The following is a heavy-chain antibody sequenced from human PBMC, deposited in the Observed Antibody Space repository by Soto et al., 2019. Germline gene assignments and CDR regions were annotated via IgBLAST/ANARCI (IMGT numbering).Heavy chain of an antibody. D-gene: IGHD3-9*01. Sequence: GGSLRLSCAASGFTFSSYWMHWVRQAPGKGLVWVSLINSDGSSTSYADSVKGRFTISRDNAKNTLYLQMNSLRAEDTAVYYCARDIADYDILTGYYPADYYYMDVWGKGTTVTVSS. J-gene: IGHJ6*03. CDR3: ARDIADYDILTGYYPADYYYMDV. V-gene: IGHV3-74*01. CDR1: GFTFSSYW. CDR2: INSDGSST.